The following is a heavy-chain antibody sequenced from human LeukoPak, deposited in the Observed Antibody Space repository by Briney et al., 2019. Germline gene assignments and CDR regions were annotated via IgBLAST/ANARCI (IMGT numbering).Heavy chain of an antibody. CDR3: AGVRDSSNWYVFGI. D-gene: IGHD6-13*01. CDR2: ISYDESNK. Sequence: PRRSLRLSCAASGFTFSSYGMHWVRQAPGKGLEWVAVISYDESNKYYADSVKGRFTASRDNSKNTLYLQMNSLRAEDTAVYYCAGVRDSSNWYVFGIWGQGTMVTVSS. V-gene: IGHV3-30*03. CDR1: GFTFSSYG. J-gene: IGHJ3*02.